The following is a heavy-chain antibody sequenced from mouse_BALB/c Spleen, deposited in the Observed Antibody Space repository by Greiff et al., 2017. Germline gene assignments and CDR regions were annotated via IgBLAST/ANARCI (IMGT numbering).Heavy chain of an antibody. CDR1: GFTFTDYY. CDR2: IRNKANGYTT. CDR3: AVEVPEYSALDY. J-gene: IGHJ4*01. V-gene: IGHV7-3*02. Sequence: EVKLVESGGGLVQPGGSLRLSCATSGFTFTDYYMSWVRQPPGKALEWLGFIRNKANGYTTEYSASVKGRFTISRDNSQSILYLQMNTLRAEDSATYYCAVEVPEYSALDYWGQGTSVTVSS.